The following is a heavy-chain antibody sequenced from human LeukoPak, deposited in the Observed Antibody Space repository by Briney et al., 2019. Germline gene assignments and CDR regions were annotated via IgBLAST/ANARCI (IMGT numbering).Heavy chain of an antibody. Sequence: GGSLRLSCAAPGFSFSTYGMNWVRQAPGKGLEWVSSIKSSSAYIYYADSVKGRFTISRDTSKNTLYLQMNSLRADDTAVYYCSSGRRTTWIQLSGPDYWGQGTLVIVSS. D-gene: IGHD5-18*01. CDR2: IKSSSAYI. CDR3: SSGRRTTWIQLSGPDY. V-gene: IGHV3-21*04. J-gene: IGHJ4*02. CDR1: GFSFSTYG.